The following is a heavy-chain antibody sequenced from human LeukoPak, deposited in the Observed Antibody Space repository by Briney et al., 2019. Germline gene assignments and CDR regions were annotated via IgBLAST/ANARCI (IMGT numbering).Heavy chain of an antibody. CDR3: ARVRVSSGSHPWYFDY. Sequence: SETLSLTCTVSRGSISSYYWSWIRQPPGQGLEWIGYIYYSGCTDYNPSLKSRVNISVDTSKNQFSLKLSSVTAADTAVYFCARVRVSSGSHPWYFDYWGQGTLVTVSS. D-gene: IGHD3-22*01. J-gene: IGHJ4*02. CDR1: RGSISSYY. V-gene: IGHV4-59*01. CDR2: IYYSGCT.